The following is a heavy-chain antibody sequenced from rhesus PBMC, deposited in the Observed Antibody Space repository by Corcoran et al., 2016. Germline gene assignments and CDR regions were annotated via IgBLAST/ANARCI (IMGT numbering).Heavy chain of an antibody. D-gene: IGHD2-21*01. CDR3: ARGGGTGCFDY. J-gene: IGHJ4*01. CDR2: IASSGGNT. CDR1: STNW. V-gene: IGHV4-57*01. Sequence: STNWWSWIRQPPGKGPEYIGRIASSGGNTNYNPSLKSRVTISTDTSKNQFSLMLISVTAADTAVCYCARGGGTGCFDYWGQGVLVTVSS.